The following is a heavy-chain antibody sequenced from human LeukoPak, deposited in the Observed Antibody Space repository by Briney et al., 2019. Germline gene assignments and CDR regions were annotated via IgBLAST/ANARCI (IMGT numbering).Heavy chain of an antibody. CDR2: IRSKAYGGTT. V-gene: IGHV3-49*04. CDR3: TSPRITIFGVVIGFDY. CDR1: GFTFRNYA. Sequence: GGSLRLSCAASGFTFRNYAMTWVRQAPGKGLEWVGFIRSKAYGGTTEYAASVKGRFTISRGDSKSIAYLQMNSLKTEDTAVYYCTSPRITIFGVVIGFDYWGQGTLVTVSS. J-gene: IGHJ4*02. D-gene: IGHD3-3*01.